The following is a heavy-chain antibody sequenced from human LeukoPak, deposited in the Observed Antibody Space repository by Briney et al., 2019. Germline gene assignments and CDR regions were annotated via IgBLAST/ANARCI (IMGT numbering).Heavy chain of an antibody. V-gene: IGHV3-53*01. J-gene: IGHJ4*02. CDR3: ARSGNYYNAFAY. Sequence: GGSLRLSCAVSGFTVSSNYMNWVRKAPRPGMERASIIYSGGSTYYADSVKGRFHISIDNSTNTLYLQMNTLRAEDPAVYYCARSGNYYNAFAYWGQGILVTVSS. CDR1: GFTVSSNY. D-gene: IGHD3-10*01. CDR2: IYSGGST.